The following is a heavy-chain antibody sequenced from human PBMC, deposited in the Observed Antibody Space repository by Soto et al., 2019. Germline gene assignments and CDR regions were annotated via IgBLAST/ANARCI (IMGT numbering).Heavy chain of an antibody. CDR1: GGTFSSY. Sequence: QVQLVQSGAEVKKPGSSVKVSCKASGGTFSSYISWVRQAPGQGFEWMGRIIPILGIANYAQKFQGKVTITADKSTSTAYMELSSLRSEDTAVYYCANLATADTLDYWGQGTLVTVSS. V-gene: IGHV1-69*02. D-gene: IGHD6-13*01. CDR3: ANLATADTLDY. J-gene: IGHJ4*02. CDR2: IIPILGIA.